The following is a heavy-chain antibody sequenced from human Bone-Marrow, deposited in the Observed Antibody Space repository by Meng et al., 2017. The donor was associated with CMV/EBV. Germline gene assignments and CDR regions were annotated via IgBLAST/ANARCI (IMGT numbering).Heavy chain of an antibody. J-gene: IGHJ4*02. CDR1: GGTFSSYA. D-gene: IGHD6-13*01. CDR2: IIPIFGTA. V-gene: IGHV1-69*12. Sequence: VRLVQLGAEVKKPGSSVKGSCKASGGTFSSYAISWVRQAPGQGLEWMGGIIPIFGTANYAQKFQGRVTITADESTSTAYMELSSLRSEDTAVYYCARGEGYSSSWSDPFDYWGQGTLVTVSS. CDR3: ARGEGYSSSWSDPFDY.